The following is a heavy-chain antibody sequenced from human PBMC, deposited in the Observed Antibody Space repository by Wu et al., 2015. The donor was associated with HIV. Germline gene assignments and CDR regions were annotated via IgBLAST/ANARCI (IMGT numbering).Heavy chain of an antibody. CDR2: INPSGGST. Sequence: QVQLVQSGAEVKKPGASVKVSCKASGYTFINSYIHWVRQAPGQGLEWMGIINPSGGSTDYAQRFQGRVTLTRDTSTSTVYMKLTSLTSEDTAVYFCTRGPDFDYWGQGTLVIVSS. CDR1: GYTFINSY. J-gene: IGHJ4*02. CDR3: TRGPDFDY. V-gene: IGHV1-46*01.